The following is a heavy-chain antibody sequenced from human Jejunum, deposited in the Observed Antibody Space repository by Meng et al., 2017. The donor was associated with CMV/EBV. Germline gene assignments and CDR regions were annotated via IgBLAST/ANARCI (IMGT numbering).Heavy chain of an antibody. V-gene: IGHV3-30*04. CDR1: GFTFSSYA. CDR2: ISYDGSNK. J-gene: IGHJ3*02. Sequence: SGFTFSSYAMHWVRQAPGKGLGWVAVISYDGSNKYYADSVKGRFTISRDNSKNTLYLQMNSLRAEDTAVYYCARLYYDFWSGAFDIWGQGTMVTVSS. CDR3: ARLYYDFWSGAFDI. D-gene: IGHD3-3*01.